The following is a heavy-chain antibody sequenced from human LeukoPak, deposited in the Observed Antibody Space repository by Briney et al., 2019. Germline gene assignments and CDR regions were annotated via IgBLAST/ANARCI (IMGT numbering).Heavy chain of an antibody. V-gene: IGHV1-18*01. CDR2: VSTYNDKK. CDR1: GYRFTSYG. J-gene: IGHJ4*02. CDR3: ARHSGSDAFDY. D-gene: IGHD1-26*01. Sequence: GASVKLSCATSGYRFTSYGISWVRQAPGQGLEWMGWVSTYNDKKDYAQKFQGRVIITTDTSTTTAYMELGSLRSDDTAVYYCARHSGSDAFDYWGQGTLVTVSS.